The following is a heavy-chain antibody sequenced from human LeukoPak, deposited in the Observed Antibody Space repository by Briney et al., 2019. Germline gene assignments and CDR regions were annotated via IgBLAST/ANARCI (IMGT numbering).Heavy chain of an antibody. V-gene: IGHV4-30-2*01. CDR1: GGSISSGGYY. CDR3: ARGSSPPPGYYDSSGYYWAFGY. J-gene: IGHJ4*02. Sequence: PSETLSLTCTVSGGSISSGGYYWSWIRQPPGKGLEWIGYIYHSGSTYYNPSLKSRVTISVDRSKNQFSLKLSSVTAADTAVYYCARGSSPPPGYYDSSGYYWAFGYWGQGTLATVSS. CDR2: IYHSGST. D-gene: IGHD3-22*01.